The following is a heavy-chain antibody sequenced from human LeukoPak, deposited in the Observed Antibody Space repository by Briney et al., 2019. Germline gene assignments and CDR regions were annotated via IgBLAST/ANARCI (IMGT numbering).Heavy chain of an antibody. D-gene: IGHD1-26*01. CDR2: IIPIFGTA. CDR1: GGTFSSYA. Sequence: VASVKVSCKASGGTFSSYAISWVRQAPGQGLEWMGGIIPIFGTANYAQKFQGRVTITTDESTSTAYMELSSLRSEDTAVYYCARAAVGATKEEVNWFDPWGQGTLVTVSS. J-gene: IGHJ5*02. CDR3: ARAAVGATKEEVNWFDP. V-gene: IGHV1-69*05.